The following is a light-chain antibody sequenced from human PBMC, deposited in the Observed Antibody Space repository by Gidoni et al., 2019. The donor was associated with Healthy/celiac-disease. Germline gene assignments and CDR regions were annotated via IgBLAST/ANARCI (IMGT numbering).Light chain of an antibody. V-gene: IGKV3-20*01. Sequence: EFVLPQSPGTLSLSPGERATLSCRASQSVSSSYLAWYQQKPRHAPRLLIYGASSRATGIPDRFSGSGSGTDFPLTISRLEPEDFAVYYCQQYGSSWGTFGQGTKVEIK. CDR2: GAS. CDR1: QSVSSSY. CDR3: QQYGSSWGT. J-gene: IGKJ1*01.